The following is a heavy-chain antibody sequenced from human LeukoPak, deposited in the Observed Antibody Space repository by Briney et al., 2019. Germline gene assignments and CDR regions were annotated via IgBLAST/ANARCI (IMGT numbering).Heavy chain of an antibody. Sequence: GGSLRLSCAASGFTFSSYGMSWVRQAPGKGLEWVSAISGSGGSTYYADSVKGRFTISRDNSKNTLYLQMNSLRAEDTAVYYCAKDSEQWLVLSAFDIWGQGTMVTVSS. CDR3: AKDSEQWLVLSAFDI. D-gene: IGHD6-19*01. V-gene: IGHV3-23*01. J-gene: IGHJ3*02. CDR2: ISGSGGST. CDR1: GFTFSSYG.